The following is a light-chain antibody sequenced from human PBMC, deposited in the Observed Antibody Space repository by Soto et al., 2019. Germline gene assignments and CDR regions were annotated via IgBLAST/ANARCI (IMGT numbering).Light chain of an antibody. CDR3: QQYATSPIT. CDR2: GAS. J-gene: IGKJ5*01. CDR1: QSVGRNY. Sequence: DIVLTQSPGTLSLSPGERATLSCRASQSVGRNYLAWFQQKSGQAPRLVIYGASSRAAGIPDRLSGSGSGTDFTLTISRLEPEDFAVYYCQQYATSPITFGQGTRLEIK. V-gene: IGKV3-20*01.